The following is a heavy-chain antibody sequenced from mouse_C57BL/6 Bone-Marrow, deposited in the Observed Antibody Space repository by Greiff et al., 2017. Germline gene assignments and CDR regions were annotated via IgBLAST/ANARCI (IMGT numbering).Heavy chain of an antibody. D-gene: IGHD5-1*01. CDR1: GYTFTTYP. CDR2: FHPYNDDT. CDR3: ARSSTFFYYFYY. V-gene: IGHV1-47*01. Sequence: VKLVESGAELVKPGASVKMSCKASGYTFTTYPIEWMKQNHGKSLEWIGNFHPYNDDTKYNEKFKGKATLTVEKSSNTVYLELSRLTSDDSAVYYCARSSTFFYYFYYWGQGTTLTVSS. J-gene: IGHJ2*01.